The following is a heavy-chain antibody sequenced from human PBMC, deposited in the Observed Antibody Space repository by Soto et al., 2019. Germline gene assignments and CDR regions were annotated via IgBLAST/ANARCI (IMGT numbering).Heavy chain of an antibody. CDR3: AMRGKLFIDYYYGMDV. CDR2: ISSSGSYI. J-gene: IGHJ6*02. D-gene: IGHD2-21*01. Sequence: EVQLVESGGGLVKPGGSLRLSCAASGFTFSTYSMNWVRQAPGKGLEWVSSISSSGSYIHYADSVKGRFTISRDNAKNSLYLQMNSLRAEDTAVYYCAMRGKLFIDYYYGMDVWGQGTTVTVSS. CDR1: GFTFSTYS. V-gene: IGHV3-21*01.